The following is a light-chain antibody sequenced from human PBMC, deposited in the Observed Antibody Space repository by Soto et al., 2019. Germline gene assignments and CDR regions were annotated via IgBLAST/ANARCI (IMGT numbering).Light chain of an antibody. Sequence: DIQMTQSPSSLSASVGDRVTITCRASQSISSYLHWYQQRPGEAPKLLIYSASNLQTGVPPRFSGSGSGTHFTLTISSLQPEDFATYYCQQSSSTPHTFGQGTIVEIK. CDR3: QQSSSTPHT. V-gene: IGKV1-39*01. CDR2: SAS. J-gene: IGKJ2*01. CDR1: QSISSY.